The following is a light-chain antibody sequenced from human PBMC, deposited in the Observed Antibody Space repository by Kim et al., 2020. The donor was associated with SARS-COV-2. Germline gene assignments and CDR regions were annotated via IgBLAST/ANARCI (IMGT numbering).Light chain of an antibody. J-gene: IGKJ2*01. CDR2: LAS. Sequence: ASVGDRVTITSRASENIVTWFAWYQQKPGRAPSLLIYLASTLESGVPSRFSGTGSGTEFSLSITSLQPDDFAIYYCQHYSRFPYTFGQGTKLEI. V-gene: IGKV1-5*03. CDR3: QHYSRFPYT. CDR1: ENIVTW.